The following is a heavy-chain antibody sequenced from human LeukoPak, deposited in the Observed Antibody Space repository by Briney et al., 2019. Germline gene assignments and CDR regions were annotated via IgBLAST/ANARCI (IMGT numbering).Heavy chain of an antibody. CDR3: ARTRDASYWYFDY. CDR2: IYASGST. Sequence: SETLSLTCSVSGGSIGTYYWNWIRQPAGKGLEWIGRIYASGSTSFNPSLKSRVAMSIDTSKTQFSLNLNSVTAADAAVYYCARTRDASYWYFDYWGQGTLVTVSS. D-gene: IGHD1-26*01. J-gene: IGHJ4*02. CDR1: GGSIGTYY. V-gene: IGHV4-4*07.